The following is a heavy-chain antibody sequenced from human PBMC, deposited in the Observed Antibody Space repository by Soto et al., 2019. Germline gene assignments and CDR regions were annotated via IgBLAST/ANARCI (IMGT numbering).Heavy chain of an antibody. D-gene: IGHD1-1*01. V-gene: IGHV5-51*01. CDR2: IYPGDSDT. CDR1: GYSFATYW. CDR3: ARGATIGTTDWFDP. Sequence: GESLKISCKGSGYSFATYWIGWVRQMPGKGLEWMGMIYPGDSDTRYSQSFQGQVTISADKSINTAYLQWSSLKASDTAIYYCARGATIGTTDWFDPWGQGTLVTVSS. J-gene: IGHJ5*02.